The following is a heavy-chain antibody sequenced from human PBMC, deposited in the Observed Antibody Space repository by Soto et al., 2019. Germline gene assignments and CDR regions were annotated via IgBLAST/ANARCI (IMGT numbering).Heavy chain of an antibody. CDR2: ISYDGSNK. J-gene: IGHJ3*02. Sequence: GGSLRLSCAASGFTFSSYGMHWVLQAPGKGLEWVAVISYDGSNKYYADSVKGRFTISRDNSKNTLYLQMNSLRAEDTAVYYCASTKIYDFWIHAFDIWGQGTMVTVSS. CDR3: ASTKIYDFWIHAFDI. CDR1: GFTFSSYG. V-gene: IGHV3-30*03. D-gene: IGHD3-3*01.